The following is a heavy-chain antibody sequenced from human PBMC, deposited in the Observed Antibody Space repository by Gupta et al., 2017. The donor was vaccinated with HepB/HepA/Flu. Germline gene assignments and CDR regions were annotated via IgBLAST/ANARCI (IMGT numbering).Heavy chain of an antibody. J-gene: IGHJ6*02. V-gene: IGHV1-3*01. Sequence: QVQLVQSGAEVKKPGASVKVSCKASGYTFTSYAMHWVRQAPGQRLEWMGWINAGNGNTKYSQKFQGRVTITRDTSASTAYMELSSLRSEDTAVYYCARDHEGVVVVPAAMWHYYYYGMDVWGQGTTVTVSS. D-gene: IGHD2-2*01. CDR1: GYTFTSYA. CDR2: INAGNGNT. CDR3: ARDHEGVVVVPAAMWHYYYYGMDV.